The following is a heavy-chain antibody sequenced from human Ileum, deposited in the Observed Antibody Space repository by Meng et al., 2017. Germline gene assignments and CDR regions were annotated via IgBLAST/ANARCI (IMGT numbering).Heavy chain of an antibody. CDR1: GFTFSDYF. J-gene: IGHJ5*02. Sequence: GESLKISCAASGFTFSDYFMTWIRQAPGKGLEWLSFIYGGSSTINYADSVKGRFTISRDNAKNSLYLEMNSLRAEDTAVYYCARRGVTYCTPSSCYPNGFDPWGQGTMVTVSS. V-gene: IGHV3-11*04. CDR3: ARRGVTYCTPSSCYPNGFDP. CDR2: IYGGSSTI. D-gene: IGHD2-2*01.